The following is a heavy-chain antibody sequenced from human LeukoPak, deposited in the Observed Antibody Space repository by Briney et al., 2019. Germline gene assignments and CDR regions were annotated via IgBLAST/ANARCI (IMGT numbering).Heavy chain of an antibody. Sequence: TASETLSLTCTVSGGSISTYYWIWIRQPPGKGLERIGYIYYSGSTNYNPSLKSRVTISVDTSKNQFSLKLSSVTAADTAMYYCARVESTRAIDYWGQGTLVTVSS. D-gene: IGHD2-2*01. V-gene: IGHV4-59*01. CDR1: GGSISTYY. CDR2: IYYSGST. CDR3: ARVESTRAIDY. J-gene: IGHJ4*02.